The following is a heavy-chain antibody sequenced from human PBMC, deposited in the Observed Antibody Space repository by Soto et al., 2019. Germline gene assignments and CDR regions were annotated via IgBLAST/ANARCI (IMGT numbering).Heavy chain of an antibody. Sequence: QVQLVESGGGVVQPGRSLRLSCAASGFTFSSYGMHWVRQAPGKGLEWVAVISYDGSNKYYEDSVKGRFTISRDNSKNTRYLQMNSLRAEDTAVYYCAKVSVARTPPTYFCYYGMDVWGQWTTVTLSS. D-gene: IGHD6-19*01. CDR3: AKVSVARTPPTYFCYYGMDV. V-gene: IGHV3-30*18. J-gene: IGHJ6*02. CDR2: ISYDGSNK. CDR1: GFTFSSYG.